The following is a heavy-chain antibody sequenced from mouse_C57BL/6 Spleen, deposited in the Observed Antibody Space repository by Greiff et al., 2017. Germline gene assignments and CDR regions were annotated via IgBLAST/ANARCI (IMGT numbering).Heavy chain of an antibody. Sequence: VQLQQPGAELVRPGTSVKLSCKASGYTFTSYWMHWVKQRPGQGLEWIGVVDPSDSYTNYNQKFKGKATLTVDTTSSTAYMQLSSLTSEDSAVYYCARDYYGSSYGDYWGQGTSVTVSS. J-gene: IGHJ4*01. CDR2: VDPSDSYT. CDR3: ARDYYGSSYGDY. V-gene: IGHV1-59*01. D-gene: IGHD1-1*01. CDR1: GYTFTSYW.